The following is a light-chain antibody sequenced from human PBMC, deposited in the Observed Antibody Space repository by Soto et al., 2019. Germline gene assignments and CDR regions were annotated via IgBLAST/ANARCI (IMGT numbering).Light chain of an antibody. CDR3: CSYAGGTRVV. J-gene: IGLJ2*01. CDR2: EDI. V-gene: IGLV2-23*01. CDR1: SSDVGKYNL. Sequence: QSALTQPASVSGSPGQSISISSTGTSSDVGKYNLVSWYQQHPGKAPKLMIYEDIERPSGISDRFSGSKSGNTASLTISGLQTEDEADYYCCSYAGGTRVVFGGGTKLTVL.